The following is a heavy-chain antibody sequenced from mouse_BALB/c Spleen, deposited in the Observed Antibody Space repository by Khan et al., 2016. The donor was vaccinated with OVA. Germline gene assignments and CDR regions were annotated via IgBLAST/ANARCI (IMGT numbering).Heavy chain of an antibody. Sequence: VQLQQSGPGLVAPSQSLSITCTVSGFSLTDYAVSWIRQPPGTGLEWLGVIWAGGSQYYNSILKSRLSISNDNAKSQVFLKVNRLQTYDTARYYCAKDPPYYGMDYWGQGTSVTVSS. CDR3: AKDPPYYGMDY. CDR1: GFSLTDYA. V-gene: IGHV2-6-5*01. CDR2: IWAGGSQ. J-gene: IGHJ4*01.